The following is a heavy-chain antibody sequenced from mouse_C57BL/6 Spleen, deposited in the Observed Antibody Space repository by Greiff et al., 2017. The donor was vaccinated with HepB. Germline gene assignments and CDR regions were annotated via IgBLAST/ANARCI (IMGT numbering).Heavy chain of an antibody. V-gene: IGHV5-15*01. CDR2: ISNLAYSI. D-gene: IGHD2-4*01. CDR1: GFTFSDYG. Sequence: EVKLVESGGGLVQPGGSLKLSCAASGFTFSDYGMAWVRQAPRKGPEWVAFISNLAYSIYYADTVTGRFTISRENAKNTLYLEMSSLRSEDTAMYYCASMIDAWFAYWGQGTLVTVSA. CDR3: ASMIDAWFAY. J-gene: IGHJ3*01.